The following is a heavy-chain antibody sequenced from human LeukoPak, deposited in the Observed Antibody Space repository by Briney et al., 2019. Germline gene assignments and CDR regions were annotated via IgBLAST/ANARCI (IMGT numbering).Heavy chain of an antibody. CDR2: INGGNGNT. V-gene: IGHV1-3*01. Sequence: GASVKVSCKASGYTFTGYAIHWVRQAPGQSPEWMGWINGGNGNTKYSQKFQARVTITRDTSANTAYMELSSLGSEDTTIYYCARVISDCTNFNCFKGYFDYWGQGTPVTVSS. D-gene: IGHD2-8*01. CDR3: ARVISDCTNFNCFKGYFDY. J-gene: IGHJ4*01. CDR1: GYTFTGYA.